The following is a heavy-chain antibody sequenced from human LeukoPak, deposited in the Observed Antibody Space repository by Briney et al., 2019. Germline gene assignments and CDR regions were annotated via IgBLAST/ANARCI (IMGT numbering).Heavy chain of an antibody. J-gene: IGHJ4*02. Sequence: SGPALVKPTQTLTLTCTFSGFSLSTSGMCVSWIRQPPGKALEWLARIDWDDDKYYSTSLKTRLTISKDTSKNQVVLTMTNMDPVDTATYYCARFLTAGEDFDYWGQGTLVTVSS. CDR2: IDWDDDK. CDR3: ARFLTAGEDFDY. D-gene: IGHD6-13*01. V-gene: IGHV2-70*11. CDR1: GFSLSTSGMC.